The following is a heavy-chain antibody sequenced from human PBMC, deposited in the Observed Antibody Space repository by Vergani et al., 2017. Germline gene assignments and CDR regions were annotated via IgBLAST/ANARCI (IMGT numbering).Heavy chain of an antibody. CDR2: IYPGDSDT. CDR3: ARSAAAGTFDYYGMDV. J-gene: IGHJ6*02. V-gene: IGHV5-51*01. D-gene: IGHD6-13*01. Sequence: EVQLVQSGAEVKKPGESLKISCKGSGYSFTSYWIGWVRQMPGKGLEWMGIIYPGDSDTRYSPSFQGQGTISADKSSSTAYLQWSSLKASDTAMYYCARSAAAGTFDYYGMDVWGQGTTVTVSS. CDR1: GYSFTSYW.